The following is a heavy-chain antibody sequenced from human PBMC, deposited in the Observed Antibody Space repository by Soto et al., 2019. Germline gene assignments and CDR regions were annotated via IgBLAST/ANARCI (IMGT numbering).Heavy chain of an antibody. D-gene: IGHD3-16*02. CDR3: ARLAITFGGVIVTSGDY. J-gene: IGHJ4*02. V-gene: IGHV5-10-1*01. CDR1: GYSFTSYW. CDR2: IDPSDSYT. Sequence: GESLKISCKGSGYSFTSYWISWVRQMPGKGLEWMGRIDPSDSYTNYSPSFQGHVTISADKYISTAYLQWSSLKASDTAMYYCARLAITFGGVIVTSGDYWGQGTLVTVSS.